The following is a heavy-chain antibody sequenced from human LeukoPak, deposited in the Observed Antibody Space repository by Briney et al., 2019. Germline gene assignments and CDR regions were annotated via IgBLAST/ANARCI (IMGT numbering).Heavy chain of an antibody. V-gene: IGHV4-39*02. J-gene: IGHJ5*02. CDR2: IYYSGST. Sequence: SETLSLTCTVSGGSISSSSYYWGWIRQPPGKGLEWIGSIYYSGSTYYNPSLKSRVTISVDTSKNQFSLKLSSVTAADTAVYYCARDGAYCGGDCPLGWFDPWGQGTLVTVSS. D-gene: IGHD2-21*02. CDR3: ARDGAYCGGDCPLGWFDP. CDR1: GGSISSSSYY.